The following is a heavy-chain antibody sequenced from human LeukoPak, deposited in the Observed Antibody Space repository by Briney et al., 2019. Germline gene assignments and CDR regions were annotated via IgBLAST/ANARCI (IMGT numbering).Heavy chain of an antibody. CDR3: ASQYYYDSGWFDP. J-gene: IGHJ5*02. CDR2: IYYSGST. D-gene: IGHD3-22*01. V-gene: IGHV4-31*03. CDR1: GGSISSGGYY. Sequence: SETLSLTCTVSGGSISSGGYYWSWIRQHPGKGLEWIGYIYYSGSTYYNPSLKSRVTISVDTSKNQFSLKLSSVTAADTAVYYCASQYYYDSGWFDPWGQGTLVTVSS.